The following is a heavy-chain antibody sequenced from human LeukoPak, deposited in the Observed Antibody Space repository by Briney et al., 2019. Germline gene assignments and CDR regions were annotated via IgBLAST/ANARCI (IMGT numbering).Heavy chain of an antibody. Sequence: GGSLRLSCAASGFTFSTYNMNWVRQAPGKGLEWISSISSSSSDIYYADSMKGRFTISRDNAKNSVYLQMNSLRAEDTAVYYCARDGAVGSGNEFDHWGQGTLVTVPS. V-gene: IGHV3-21*06. CDR1: GFTFSTYN. D-gene: IGHD5-12*01. CDR3: ARDGAVGSGNEFDH. J-gene: IGHJ4*02. CDR2: ISSSSSDI.